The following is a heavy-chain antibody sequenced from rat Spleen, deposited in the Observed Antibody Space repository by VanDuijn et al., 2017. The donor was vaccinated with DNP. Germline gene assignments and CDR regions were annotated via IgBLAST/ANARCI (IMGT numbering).Heavy chain of an antibody. CDR3: ARTGDYSSYYVMDV. Sequence: QVQLKESGPGLVQPSQTLSLTCTVSGFSLSSYGVSWVRQPPGKGLEWIGAIRSGGSTDYNSALKSRLSISRDTSKSQVLLKMNSLQTEDTAMYFCARTGDYSSYYVMDVWGQGASVTVSS. CDR2: IRSGGST. V-gene: IGHV2-16*01. CDR1: GFSLSSYG. J-gene: IGHJ4*01. D-gene: IGHD1-2*01.